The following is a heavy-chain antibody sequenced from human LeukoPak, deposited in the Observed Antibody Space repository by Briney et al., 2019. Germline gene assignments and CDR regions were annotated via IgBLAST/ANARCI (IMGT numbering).Heavy chain of an antibody. Sequence: SGYTLTEVSMHWVRQAPGKGLEWVAVISYDGSNKYYADSVKGRFTISRDNSKNTLYLQMNSLRAEDTAVYYCAKDGSGSSPFDYWGQGTLVTVSS. J-gene: IGHJ4*02. D-gene: IGHD3-10*01. CDR2: ISYDGSNK. CDR1: GYTLTEVS. CDR3: AKDGSGSSPFDY. V-gene: IGHV3-30*18.